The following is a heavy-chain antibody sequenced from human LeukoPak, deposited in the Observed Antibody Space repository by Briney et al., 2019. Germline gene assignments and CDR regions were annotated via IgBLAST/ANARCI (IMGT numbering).Heavy chain of an antibody. Sequence: PGGSLRLSCAGSGFSFSSYAMSWVRQAPGKGPEWVPVIYSGGNTDYADSVKGRFTISRDNSKNTLYLQINSLRAEDTAVYYCARSAGRNSKHGMDVWGQGTTVTVSS. CDR2: IYSGGNT. CDR3: ARSAGRNSKHGMDV. V-gene: IGHV3-53*01. D-gene: IGHD4-23*01. CDR1: GFSFSSYA. J-gene: IGHJ6*02.